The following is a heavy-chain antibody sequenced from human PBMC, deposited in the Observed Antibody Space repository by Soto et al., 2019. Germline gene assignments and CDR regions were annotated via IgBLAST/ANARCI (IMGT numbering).Heavy chain of an antibody. D-gene: IGHD2-2*01. V-gene: IGHV4-34*01. CDR2: INHSGST. CDR3: GRWGSGSRTRWRYYYNGMDV. J-gene: IGHJ6*02. CDR1: GGSFSGYY. Sequence: KSSETLALTCAVYGGSFSGYYWSWIRQPPGKGLEWIGEINHSGSTNYNPSLKSRVTISVDTSKNQFSLKLSSVTAAAPAGYYCGRWGSGSRTRWRYYYNGMDVWGQVPTAPVSS.